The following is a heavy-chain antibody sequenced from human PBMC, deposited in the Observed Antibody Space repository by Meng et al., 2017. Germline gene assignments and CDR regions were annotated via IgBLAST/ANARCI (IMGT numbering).Heavy chain of an antibody. CDR2: IYYSGST. CDR3: ARDNSSGWSVNDAFDI. Sequence: GSLRLSCTVSGGSISSSSYYWGWIRQPPGKGLEWIGSIYYSGSTYYNPSLKSRVTISVDTSKNQFSLKLSSVTAAVTAVYYCARDNSSGWSVNDAFDIWGQGTMVTVSS. J-gene: IGHJ3*02. CDR1: GGSISSSSYY. V-gene: IGHV4-39*07. D-gene: IGHD6-19*01.